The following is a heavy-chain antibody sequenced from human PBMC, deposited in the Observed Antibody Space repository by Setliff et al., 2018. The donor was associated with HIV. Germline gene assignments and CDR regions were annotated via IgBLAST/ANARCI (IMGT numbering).Heavy chain of an antibody. V-gene: IGHV3-21*01. CDR3: ASTFSSSWYPEDYYYYAMDV. J-gene: IGHJ6*02. Sequence: PGESLRLSCAASGFTFTAYAMNWVRQAPGKGLEWVSSISGSGSSIYYADSVKGRFTISRDNAKNSLYLQMNSLRADDTAVYYCASTFSSSWYPEDYYYYAMDVWGQGTTVTVSS. CDR1: GFTFTAYA. D-gene: IGHD6-13*01. CDR2: ISGSGSSI.